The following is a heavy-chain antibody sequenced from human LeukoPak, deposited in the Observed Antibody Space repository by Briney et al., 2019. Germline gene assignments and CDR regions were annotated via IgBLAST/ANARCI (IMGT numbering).Heavy chain of an antibody. V-gene: IGHV1-8*03. CDR1: GYTSTSYD. CDR2: MNPNSGNT. CDR3: ARGPISSSRYEVWGYYYYYMDV. J-gene: IGHJ6*03. Sequence: GASVKVSCKASGYTSTSYDINWVRQATGQGLEWMGWMNPNSGNTGYAQKFQGRVTITRNTSISTAYMELSSLRSEDTAVYYCARGPISSSRYEVWGYYYYYMDVWGKGTTVTVSS. D-gene: IGHD6-13*01.